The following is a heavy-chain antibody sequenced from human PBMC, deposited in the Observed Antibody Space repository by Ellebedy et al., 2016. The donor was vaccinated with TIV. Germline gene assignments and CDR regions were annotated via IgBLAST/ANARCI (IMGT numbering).Heavy chain of an antibody. D-gene: IGHD3-16*01. CDR1: GFTFSSYW. CDR2: INQDGSEK. CDR3: ARDGAPLAYSPSDWFDP. V-gene: IGHV3-7*01. Sequence: GESLKISCAASGFTFSSYWMSWVRQAPGKGLEWVANINQDGSEKYFVDSVKGRFTISRDNAKNSLYLQMNSLRAEDTALYYCARDGAPLAYSPSDWFDPWGQGTLVTVSS. J-gene: IGHJ5*02.